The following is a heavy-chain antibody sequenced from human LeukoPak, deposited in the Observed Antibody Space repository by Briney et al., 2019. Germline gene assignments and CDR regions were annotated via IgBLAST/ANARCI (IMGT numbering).Heavy chain of an antibody. J-gene: IGHJ4*02. CDR1: GITFSTYS. CDR3: ARGGDYSDYYRQDY. CDR2: ISSSSNYR. D-gene: IGHD4-11*01. Sequence: PGGSLRLSCAASGITFSTYSMNWVRQAPGKGLEWVSSISSSSNYRYYADSVKGRFTISRDNAKNSLYLQMNSLRAEDTAVYYCARGGDYSDYYRQDYWGQGTLVTVSS. V-gene: IGHV3-21*01.